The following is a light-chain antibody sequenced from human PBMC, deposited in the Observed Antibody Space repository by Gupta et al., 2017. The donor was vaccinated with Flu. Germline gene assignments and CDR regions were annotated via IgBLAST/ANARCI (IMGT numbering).Light chain of an antibody. V-gene: IGLV1-47*01. CDR3: AAWDDSLRGRL. CDR1: SSNIGSNY. J-gene: IGLJ3*02. Sequence: SSNIGSNYVSWYHQHPGTAPKLLIYRNDQRPSGVPDRFSGSKSGTSASLAISGLRSEDEANYYCAAWDDSLRGRLFGGGTKLTVL. CDR2: RND.